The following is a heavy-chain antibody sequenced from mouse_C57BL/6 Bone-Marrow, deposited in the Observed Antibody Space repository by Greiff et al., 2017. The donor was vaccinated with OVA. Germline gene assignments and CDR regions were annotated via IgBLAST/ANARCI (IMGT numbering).Heavy chain of an antibody. J-gene: IGHJ2*01. CDR3: GSAAQAHFDY. D-gene: IGHD3-2*02. CDR1: GYTFTSYW. CDR2: IHPNSGST. V-gene: IGHV1-64*01. Sequence: VQLKQPGAELVKPGASVKLSCKASGYTFTSYWMHWVKQRPGQGLEWIGMIHPNSGSTNYNEKFKSKATLTVDKSSSTAYMQLSSLTSEDSAVYYCGSAAQAHFDYWGQGTTLTVSS.